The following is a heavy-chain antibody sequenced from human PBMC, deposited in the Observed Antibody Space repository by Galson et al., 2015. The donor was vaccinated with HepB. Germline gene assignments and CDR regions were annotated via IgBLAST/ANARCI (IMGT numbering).Heavy chain of an antibody. V-gene: IGHV3-23*01. D-gene: IGHD3-22*01. Sequence: SLRLSCAASGFTFSSYAMSWVRQSPGRGLGWVSVISGSGGSTYYADSVKGRFTISRDNPKNTMYLQMNSLRAEDTAVYYCAKAFYYYDTTDAFDIWGQGTMVTVSS. CDR2: ISGSGGST. J-gene: IGHJ3*02. CDR3: AKAFYYYDTTDAFDI. CDR1: GFTFSSYA.